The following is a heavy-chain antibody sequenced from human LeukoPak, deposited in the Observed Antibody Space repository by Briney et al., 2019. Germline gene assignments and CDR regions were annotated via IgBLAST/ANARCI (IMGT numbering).Heavy chain of an antibody. CDR1: GFTFRTSS. J-gene: IGHJ3*02. V-gene: IGHV3-66*01. Sequence: GGSLRLSCAASGFTFRTSSMRWVRQAPGKGRAWVSVIYSGGSTYYADSVKGRFTISRDNSKNTLYLQMNSLRAEDTAVYYCARDDYGDYWDAFDIWGQGTMVTVSS. D-gene: IGHD4-17*01. CDR3: ARDDYGDYWDAFDI. CDR2: IYSGGST.